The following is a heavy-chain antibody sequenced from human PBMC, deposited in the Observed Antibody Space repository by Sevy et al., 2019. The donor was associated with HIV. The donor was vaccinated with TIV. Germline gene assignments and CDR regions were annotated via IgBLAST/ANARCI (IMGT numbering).Heavy chain of an antibody. Sequence: GGSRRLSWAASGFTFISYAMHGFRRAPGKGLEGGAVISYDGGNKNYADSWKGRFTISRDNSKNTLYLQMNSLRAEDTAVYYCARDQHDYGGNLRTGWFDPWGQGTLVTVSS. CDR1: GFTFISYA. CDR3: ARDQHDYGGNLRTGWFDP. V-gene: IGHV3-30-3*01. J-gene: IGHJ5*02. CDR2: ISYDGGNK. D-gene: IGHD4-17*01.